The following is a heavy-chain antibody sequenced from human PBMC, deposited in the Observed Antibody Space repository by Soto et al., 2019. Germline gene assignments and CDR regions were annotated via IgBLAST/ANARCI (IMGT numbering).Heavy chain of an antibody. CDR3: ARELLDDYSNYLPIDY. J-gene: IGHJ4*02. V-gene: IGHV3-33*01. CDR1: GFTFSSYG. Sequence: VQLVESGGGVVQPGRSLRLSCAASGFTFSSYGMHWVRQAPGKGLEWVAVIWYDGSNKYYADSVKGRFTISRDNSKNTLYLQMNSLRAEDTAVYYCARELLDDYSNYLPIDYWGQGTLVTVSS. D-gene: IGHD4-4*01. CDR2: IWYDGSNK.